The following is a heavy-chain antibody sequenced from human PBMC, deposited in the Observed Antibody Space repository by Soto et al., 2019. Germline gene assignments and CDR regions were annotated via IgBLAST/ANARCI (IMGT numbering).Heavy chain of an antibody. D-gene: IGHD3-22*01. V-gene: IGHV3-23*01. CDR2: GSVSGGTT. J-gene: IGHJ4*02. CDR3: AKGLYYYDSSGYRLFDY. CDR1: GFMFNNYA. Sequence: GGSLRLSWAASGFMFNNYAMSWVRQAPGKGLEWVSTGSVSGGTTYYADSLKGRFTISRDNSKKTVYLQMTRLRADDTAIYYCAKGLYYYDSSGYRLFDYWGQGTLVTVSS.